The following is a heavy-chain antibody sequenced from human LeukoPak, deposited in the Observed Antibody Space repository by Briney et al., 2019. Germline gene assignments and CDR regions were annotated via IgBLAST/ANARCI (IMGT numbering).Heavy chain of an antibody. V-gene: IGHV1-2*02. CDR1: GYTFTGYY. D-gene: IGHD3-10*01. CDR2: INPNSGGT. CDR3: ARDLGGSGEDY. Sequence: ASVKVSCKASGYTFTGYYIHWVRQAPGQGLERMGWINPNSGGTSCAQKFQGRVTMTTDTSISTAFMELSRLTSDDTAVYYCARDLGGSGEDYWGQGTLVTVSS. J-gene: IGHJ4*02.